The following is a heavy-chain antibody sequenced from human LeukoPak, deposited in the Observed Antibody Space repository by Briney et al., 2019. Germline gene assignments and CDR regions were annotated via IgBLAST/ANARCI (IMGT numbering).Heavy chain of an antibody. CDR2: ISSSGSTI. J-gene: IGHJ2*01. CDR1: GFTFSSDE. V-gene: IGHV3-48*03. Sequence: PGGSLRLSCAASGFTFSSDERNWVRQAPGKGLEWVSYISSSGSTIYYADSVKGRFTISRDNAKNSLYLQMNSLRAEDTAVYYCASSYRYFLRWGRGTLVTVSS. CDR3: ASSYRYFLR.